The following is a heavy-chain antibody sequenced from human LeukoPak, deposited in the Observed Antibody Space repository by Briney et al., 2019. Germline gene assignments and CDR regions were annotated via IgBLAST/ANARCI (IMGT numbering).Heavy chain of an antibody. Sequence: SVKVSCKASGFTFTSSAVQWVRQARGQRLEWIGWIVVGSGNTNYAQKFQERVTITRDMSTSTAYMELSSLRSEDTAVYYCVAGRRSRYGDSAYWGQGTLVTVSS. CDR1: GFTFTSSA. J-gene: IGHJ4*02. CDR3: VAGRRSRYGDSAY. D-gene: IGHD4-17*01. V-gene: IGHV1-58*01. CDR2: IVVGSGNT.